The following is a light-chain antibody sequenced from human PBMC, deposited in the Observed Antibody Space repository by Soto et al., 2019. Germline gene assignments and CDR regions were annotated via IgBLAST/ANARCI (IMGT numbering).Light chain of an antibody. CDR3: QQSYKTPHT. CDR2: GAS. CDR1: QSVPSSF. V-gene: IGKV3-20*01. J-gene: IGKJ2*01. Sequence: EIVLTQSPGTLSLSPGEGATLSCRASQSVPSSFLAWYQQKPGQAPRLLMYGASNRAAGIQDRFSGSGSGTDFTLTISSLQPEDFGTYYCQQSYKTPHTFGQGTKLETK.